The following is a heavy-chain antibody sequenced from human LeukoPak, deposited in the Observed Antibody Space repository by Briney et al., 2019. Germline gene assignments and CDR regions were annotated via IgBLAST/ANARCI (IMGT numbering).Heavy chain of an antibody. D-gene: IGHD3-10*01. CDR1: GGSISSSSYY. CDR3: ARDPLGG. Sequence: SETLSPTCTVSGGSISSSSYYWGWIRQPPGKGLEWIGSIYYSGSTYYNPSLKGRVTISVDTSKNQFSLKLSSVTAADTAVYYCARDPLGGWGQGTLVTVSS. J-gene: IGHJ4*02. V-gene: IGHV4-39*07. CDR2: IYYSGST.